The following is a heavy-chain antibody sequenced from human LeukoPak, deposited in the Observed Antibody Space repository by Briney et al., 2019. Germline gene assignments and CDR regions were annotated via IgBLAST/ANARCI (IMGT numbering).Heavy chain of an antibody. D-gene: IGHD3-22*01. CDR2: INHSGST. V-gene: IGHV4-34*01. CDR1: GGSFSGYY. Sequence: PSETLSLTCAVYGGSFSGYYWSWIRQPPGKGLEWIGEINHSGSTNYNPSLKSRVTISVDTSKNQFSLKLSSVTAADTAVYYCARGSRVIVVVIRAFDIWGQGTMVTVSS. CDR3: ARGSRVIVVVIRAFDI. J-gene: IGHJ3*02.